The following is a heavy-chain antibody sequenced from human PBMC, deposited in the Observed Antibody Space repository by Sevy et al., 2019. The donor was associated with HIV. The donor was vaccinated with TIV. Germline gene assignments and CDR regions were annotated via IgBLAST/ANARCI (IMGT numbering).Heavy chain of an antibody. CDR2: ISYDGSNK. CDR1: GFTFSSYA. J-gene: IGHJ6*01. CDR3: ARASVAGTQYYYYGMDV. V-gene: IGHV3-30-3*01. D-gene: IGHD6-19*01. Sequence: GGSLRLSCAASGFTFSSYAMHWVRQAPGKGLEWVAVISYDGSNKYYADSVKGRFTISRDNSKNTLYLQMNSLRAEDTAVYYCARASVAGTQYYYYGMDVWGQGTTVTVS.